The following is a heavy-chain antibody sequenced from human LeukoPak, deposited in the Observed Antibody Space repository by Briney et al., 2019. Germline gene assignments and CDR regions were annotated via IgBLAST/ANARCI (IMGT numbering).Heavy chain of an antibody. CDR2: INPNSGGT. J-gene: IGHJ4*02. CDR3: ARDVYYYDSSGQDKYFDY. CDR1: GYTFTGYY. V-gene: IGHV1-2*02. Sequence: ASVKVSCKASGYTFTGYYIHWVRQAPGQGLEWMGWINPNSGGTNYAQKFQGRVTMTRDTSISTAYMELSRLRSDDTAVYYCARDVYYYDSSGQDKYFDYWGQGTLVTVSS. D-gene: IGHD3-22*01.